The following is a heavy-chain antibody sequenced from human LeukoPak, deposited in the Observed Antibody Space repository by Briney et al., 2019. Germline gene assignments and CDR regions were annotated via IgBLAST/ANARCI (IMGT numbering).Heavy chain of an antibody. V-gene: IGHV3-30*02. Sequence: PGGSLRLSCAASGFTFSNYGMHWVRQAPGKGLEWVAFIRYDGSNKDYADSVKGRFTISRDNSKNTLYLQMNSLRAEDTAVYYCAKDGYNYSDYWGQGTLDTVSS. CDR2: IRYDGSNK. D-gene: IGHD5-24*01. CDR1: GFTFSNYG. CDR3: AKDGYNYSDY. J-gene: IGHJ4*02.